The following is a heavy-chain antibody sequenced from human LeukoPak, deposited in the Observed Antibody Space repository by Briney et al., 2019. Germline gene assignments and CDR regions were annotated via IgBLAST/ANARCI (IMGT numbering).Heavy chain of an antibody. CDR2: ISAYNGNT. CDR1: GYTFTSYG. J-gene: IGHJ4*02. D-gene: IGHD3-10*01. V-gene: IGHV1-18*01. CDR3: ARGVNYYGSGSYRWGFDY. Sequence: ASVKVSCKASGYTFTSYGISWVRQAPGQGFEWMGWISAYNGNTNYAQKLQGRVTMTTDTSTSTAYMELRSLRSDDTAVYYCARGVNYYGSGSYRWGFDYWGQGTLVTVSS.